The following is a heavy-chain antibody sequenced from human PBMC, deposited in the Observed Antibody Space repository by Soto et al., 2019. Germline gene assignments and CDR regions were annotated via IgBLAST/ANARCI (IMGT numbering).Heavy chain of an antibody. J-gene: IGHJ6*02. D-gene: IGHD3-16*01. CDR1: GTIFSSYT. V-gene: IGHV1-69*08. CDR2: IIPILGET. Sequence: QVQLVQSGAEVKKPGSSVRVSGKASGTIFSSYTISWVRQAPGQGLEWMGRIIPILGETNSAQKFQGRVTLTADKSTNTAYMQLNSLRLEDTAVYYCARGLGGRMDDWGQGTTVTVSS. CDR3: ARGLGGRMDD.